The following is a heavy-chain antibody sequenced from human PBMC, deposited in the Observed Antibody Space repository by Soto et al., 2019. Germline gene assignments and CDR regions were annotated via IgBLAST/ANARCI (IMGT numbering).Heavy chain of an antibody. CDR2: ISAYNGNP. J-gene: IGHJ6*02. Sequence: ASEKVSCKASGYTFTSYGISWVRQAPGQGLEWMGWISAYNGNPNYAQKLQGRVTMTTDTSTSTAYMELRSLRSDDTAVYYCARGISSTVGYYYYGMDVWGQGTTVPVSS. V-gene: IGHV1-18*01. D-gene: IGHD4-4*01. CDR3: ARGISSTVGYYYYGMDV. CDR1: GYTFTSYG.